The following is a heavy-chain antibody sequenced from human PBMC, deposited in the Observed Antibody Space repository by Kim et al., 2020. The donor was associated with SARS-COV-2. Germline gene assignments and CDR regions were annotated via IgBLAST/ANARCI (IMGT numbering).Heavy chain of an antibody. J-gene: IGHJ6*02. CDR1: GGTFSSYA. CDR2: IIPIFGTA. Sequence: SVKVSCKASGGTFSSYAISWVRQAPGQGLEWMGGIIPIFGTANYAQKFQGRVTITADESTSTAYMELSSLRSEDTAVYYCARGSVQNLYYYYGMDVWGQGTTVTVSS. CDR3: ARGSVQNLYYYYGMDV. V-gene: IGHV1-69*13.